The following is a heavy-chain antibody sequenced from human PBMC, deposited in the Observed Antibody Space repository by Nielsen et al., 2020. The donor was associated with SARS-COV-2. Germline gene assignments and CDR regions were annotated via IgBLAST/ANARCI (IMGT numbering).Heavy chain of an antibody. CDR3: TRHISGWYYFDY. J-gene: IGHJ4*02. Sequence: SCTASGFNLGDYGVSWFRQAPGKGLEWVGFIRSKVYSTTTEYAASVKGRFTISRDDSKSIAYLQMNSLKTEDTAIYYCTRHISGWYYFDYWGQGTLVTVSS. CDR2: IRSKVYSTTT. V-gene: IGHV3-49*03. CDR1: GFNLGDYG. D-gene: IGHD6-19*01.